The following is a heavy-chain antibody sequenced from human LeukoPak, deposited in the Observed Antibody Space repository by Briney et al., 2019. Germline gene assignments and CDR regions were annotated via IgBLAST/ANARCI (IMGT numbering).Heavy chain of an antibody. CDR3: ARSPHILTGKNFDY. J-gene: IGHJ4*02. CDR2: INPNSGGT. D-gene: IGHD3-9*01. CDR1: GYTFTGYY. Sequence: ASVKVSCKASGYTFTGYYMHWVRQAPGQGLEWMGWINPNSGGTNYAQKFQGRVTMTRDTSISTAYMELSRLRSDDTAVYYCARSPHILTGKNFDYWGQGTLVTVSS. V-gene: IGHV1-2*02.